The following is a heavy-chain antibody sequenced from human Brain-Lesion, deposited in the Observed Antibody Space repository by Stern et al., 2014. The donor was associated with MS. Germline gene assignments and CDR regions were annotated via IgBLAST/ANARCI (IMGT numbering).Heavy chain of an antibody. CDR1: GGSISSGGYY. J-gene: IGHJ6*02. Sequence: VQLVESGPGLVKPSQTLSLSCTVSGGSISSGGYYWSWIRQPAGKGLEWIGRIFKSGSTSYNPSLKSRATISKDPSKTHFSLRLNPMTAADTAVYYCARGRVVPGFQYYATDVWGQGTTVIVSS. CDR2: IFKSGST. D-gene: IGHD2-2*01. V-gene: IGHV4-61*02. CDR3: ARGRVVPGFQYYATDV.